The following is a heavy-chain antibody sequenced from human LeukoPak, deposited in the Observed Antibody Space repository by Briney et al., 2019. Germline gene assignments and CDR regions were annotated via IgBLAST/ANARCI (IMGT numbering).Heavy chain of an antibody. CDR1: GGSISSYY. J-gene: IGHJ5*02. CDR3: ARRGTPYSSEWANWFDP. CDR2: IYTSGST. Sequence: SEALSLTCTVSGGSISSYYWSWIRQPAGKGLEWIGRIYTSGSTNYNPSLKSRVTISVDTSKNQFSLKLSSVTAADTAVYYCARRGTPYSSEWANWFDPWGQGTLVTVSS. V-gene: IGHV4-4*07. D-gene: IGHD6-19*01.